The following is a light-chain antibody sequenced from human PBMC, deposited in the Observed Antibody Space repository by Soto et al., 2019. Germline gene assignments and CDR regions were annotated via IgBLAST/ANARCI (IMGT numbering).Light chain of an antibody. J-gene: IGLJ2*01. Sequence: QSALTQVASVSGSPGQSITISCTGTSGDVGGHDYVSWYQQYPGKAPKLMIYNVNYRPSGVSNRFSGSKSVNTASLTISGLQAEDEANYYCSSYTNPNTVVFGGGTKLTVL. V-gene: IGLV2-14*03. CDR1: SGDVGGHDY. CDR3: SSYTNPNTVV. CDR2: NVN.